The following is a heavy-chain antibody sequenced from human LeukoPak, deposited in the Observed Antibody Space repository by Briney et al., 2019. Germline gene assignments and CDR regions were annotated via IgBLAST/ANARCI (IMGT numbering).Heavy chain of an antibody. V-gene: IGHV4-4*07. D-gene: IGHD1-1*01. CDR1: GGSIKRDY. CDR3: ASGGGWNDKFHY. J-gene: IGHJ4*02. CDR2: IHYSGAT. Sequence: SETLSLTCSVSGGSIKRDYWNWVRQPAGEGLEWIGRIHYSGATNYNFSLRSRVTMSVDTSKNQFSLKVSSVTAADTAVYYCASGGGWNDKFHYWGQGTLVTVSS.